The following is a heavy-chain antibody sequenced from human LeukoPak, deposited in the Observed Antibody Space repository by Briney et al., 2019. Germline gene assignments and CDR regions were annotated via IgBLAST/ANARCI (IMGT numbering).Heavy chain of an antibody. CDR3: ARNGTVTATGTKFNYFDY. Sequence: SETLSLTCTVSGGSISSSTYYWGWIRQPPGKALEWIGSIYYSGSTHYNPSLKSRLTISVDTSKNQFFLKVTAVTAADTALYFCARNGTVTATGTKFNYFDYWGQGTLVTVSS. D-gene: IGHD1/OR15-1a*01. V-gene: IGHV4-39*01. CDR1: GGSISSSTYY. CDR2: IYYSGST. J-gene: IGHJ4*02.